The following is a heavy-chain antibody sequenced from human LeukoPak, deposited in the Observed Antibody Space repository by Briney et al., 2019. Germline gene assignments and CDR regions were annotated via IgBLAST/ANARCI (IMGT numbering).Heavy chain of an antibody. D-gene: IGHD1-7*01. CDR3: VRDLGTGTTYTNRFDS. V-gene: IGHV3-13*01. CDR2: IAPSGRT. CDR1: GFSFSAYE. J-gene: IGHJ5*01. Sequence: GGSLRLSCAASGFSFSAYEMHWVRHGPGKVLEWVSAIAPSGRTYYIESVKGRFTISRENAKNSVFLQMNNLRVGDTAVYYCVRDLGTGTTYTNRFDSWGQGALVTVSS.